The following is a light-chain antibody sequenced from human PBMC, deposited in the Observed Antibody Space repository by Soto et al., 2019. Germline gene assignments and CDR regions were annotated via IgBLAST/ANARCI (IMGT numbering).Light chain of an antibody. CDR1: SSNIGSNT. CDR3: AAWDDSLNGYV. Sequence: QAVLTQPPSGSGTPGQRVTISCSGSSSNIGSNTVNWYQQLPGTAPKLLIYSNNQRPSGVPDRFSGSKSGTSASLAISGLQSEDEADYYCAAWDDSLNGYVFGTGTEVTVL. J-gene: IGLJ1*01. CDR2: SNN. V-gene: IGLV1-44*01.